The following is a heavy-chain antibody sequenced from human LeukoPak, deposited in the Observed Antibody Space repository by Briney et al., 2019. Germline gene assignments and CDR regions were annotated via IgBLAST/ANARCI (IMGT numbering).Heavy chain of an antibody. V-gene: IGHV3-21*01. CDR3: AREKSYDFWSGYYLDYMDV. J-gene: IGHJ6*03. Sequence: GGSLRLSCTTSGFSFNDYSLNWVRQAPGKGLEWHSSISGNRAHIVYPDSVRGRFTVSRDDAQRSVHLQMNSLRDEDTAVYYCAREKSYDFWSGYYLDYMDVWGKGTTVTVSS. CDR2: ISGNRAHI. CDR1: GFSFNDYS. D-gene: IGHD3-3*01.